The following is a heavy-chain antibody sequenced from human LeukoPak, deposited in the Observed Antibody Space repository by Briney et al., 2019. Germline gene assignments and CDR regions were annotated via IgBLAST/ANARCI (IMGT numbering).Heavy chain of an antibody. D-gene: IGHD4-17*01. V-gene: IGHV3-74*01. CDR1: GFTFSSYW. Sequence: PGGSLKLSCAASGFTFSSYWMHWVRQAPGKGLVWVSRIKSDGSTNYADSVKGRFTISRDNAKNTVSLQMNSLRAEDTGVYYCATLPTTVTKGWGQGTLVTVSS. J-gene: IGHJ4*02. CDR2: IKSDGST. CDR3: ATLPTTVTKG.